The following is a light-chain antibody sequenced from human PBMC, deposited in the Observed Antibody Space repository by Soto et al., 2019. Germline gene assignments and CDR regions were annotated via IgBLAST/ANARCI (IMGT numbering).Light chain of an antibody. V-gene: IGKV3-20*01. CDR2: GAS. J-gene: IGKJ2*01. CDR3: QQYCISPPYT. Sequence: EIVLTQSPGTLSLSPGERATLSCRASQSVSSSYLAWYQQKPGQAPRLLIYGASSRATGIPDRFSGSGSGKAFTLTISRLEPEDFAVYYCQQYCISPPYTFGQGTKLEIK. CDR1: QSVSSSY.